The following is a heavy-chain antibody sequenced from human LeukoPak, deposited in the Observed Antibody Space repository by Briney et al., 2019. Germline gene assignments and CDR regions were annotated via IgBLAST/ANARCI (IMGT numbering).Heavy chain of an antibody. V-gene: IGHV1-69*04. CDR3: ARAVDDDLAGYYWGDWFDP. J-gene: IGHJ5*02. CDR1: GGTFTNYA. CDR2: IIVTLGTP. Sequence: GASVKVSCKATGGTFTNYAVSWVRQAPGQGLEWMGRIIVTLGTPNYAQKFQGRVAITADKSTSTAYMELSSLRSEDTAVYCCARAVDDDLAGYYWGDWFDPWGQGTLVTVSS. D-gene: IGHD3-9*01.